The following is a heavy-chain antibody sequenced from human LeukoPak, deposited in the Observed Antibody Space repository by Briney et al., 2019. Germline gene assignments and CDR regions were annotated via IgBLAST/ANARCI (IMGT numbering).Heavy chain of an antibody. CDR1: GYTFTSYD. V-gene: IGHV1-8*02. J-gene: IGHJ4*02. CDR2: MNPNSGNT. D-gene: IGHD3-3*01. Sequence: ASVKVSCKASGYTFTSYDINWVRQAAEQGLEWMGWMNPNSGNTGYAQKFQGRVTMTRNTSISTAYMEVSSLRSEDTAVYSCARGPSWSGYSQPYYFDYWGQGTLVTDSS. CDR3: ARGPSWSGYSQPYYFDY.